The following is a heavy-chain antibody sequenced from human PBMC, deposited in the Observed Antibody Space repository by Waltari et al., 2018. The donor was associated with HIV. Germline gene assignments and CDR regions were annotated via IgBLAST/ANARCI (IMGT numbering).Heavy chain of an antibody. CDR1: GGSISSSSYY. Sequence: QLQLQESGPGLVKPSETLSLTCTVSGGSISSSSYYWGWIRQPPGKGLEWIGSIYYSRSTYYTPSLKSRVTISVDTSKNQFSLKLSSVTAADTAVYYCARHEGAYYYDSSGYWDYWGQGTLVTVSS. CDR2: IYYSRST. D-gene: IGHD3-22*01. V-gene: IGHV4-39*01. J-gene: IGHJ4*02. CDR3: ARHEGAYYYDSSGYWDY.